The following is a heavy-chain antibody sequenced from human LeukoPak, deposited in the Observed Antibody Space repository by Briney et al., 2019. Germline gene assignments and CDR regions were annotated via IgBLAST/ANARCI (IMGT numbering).Heavy chain of an antibody. D-gene: IGHD3-10*01. V-gene: IGHV3-74*03. Sequence: GGSLRLSCAAPGFTFSNYWMHWVRQAPGEGLVWVSRINDDGRTTTYADSVKGRITISRDNAKNTLYLQMSSLRVEDTAVYYCARSGITMVGGASIGLLTFDIWGPGTMVTVSP. CDR2: INDDGRTT. CDR1: GFTFSNYW. J-gene: IGHJ3*02. CDR3: ARSGITMVGGASIGLLTFDI.